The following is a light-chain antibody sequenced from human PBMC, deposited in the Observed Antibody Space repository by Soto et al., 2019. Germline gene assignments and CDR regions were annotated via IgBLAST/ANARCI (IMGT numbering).Light chain of an antibody. CDR3: QQYGTSLWT. V-gene: IGKV3-20*01. J-gene: IGKJ1*01. Sequence: EIVLTQSPGTLSLSPGERATLSCRASQSVSSTSLAWYQQKPGQAPRLLIYGASTRATGIPDRFSGSGSGTDFTLTISRVEPEDFALYYCQQYGTSLWTF. CDR1: QSVSSTS. CDR2: GAS.